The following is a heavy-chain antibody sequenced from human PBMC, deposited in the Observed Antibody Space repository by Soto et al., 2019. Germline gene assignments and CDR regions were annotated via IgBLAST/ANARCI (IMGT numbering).Heavy chain of an antibody. CDR1: GGTFSCYT. V-gene: IGHV1-69*02. Sequence: GASVKASCKASGGTFSCYTMSWVRQAPGQGLEWMGRIIPILGIANYAQKFQGRVTITANKSTSTAYMELSSLRSEDTAVYYCARGGGLELLPLAFDIWGQATMVTVSS. CDR3: ARGGGLELLPLAFDI. J-gene: IGHJ3*02. D-gene: IGHD1-7*01. CDR2: IIPILGIA.